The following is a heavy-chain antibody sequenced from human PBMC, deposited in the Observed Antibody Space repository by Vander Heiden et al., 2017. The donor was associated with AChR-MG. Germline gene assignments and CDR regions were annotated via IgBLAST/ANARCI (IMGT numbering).Heavy chain of an antibody. CDR3: AKVSATGAGAFDI. J-gene: IGHJ3*02. Sequence: EVQLLESGGGLVQPGGSLRLSCAPPGSPFSSYARCWVRQAPGKGLEWVSAISGSGGSTYYADSVKGRFTISRDNSKNTLYLQMNSLRAEDTAVYYCAKVSATGAGAFDIWGQGTMVTVSS. CDR2: ISGSGGST. V-gene: IGHV3-23*01. CDR1: GSPFSSYA. D-gene: IGHD7-27*01.